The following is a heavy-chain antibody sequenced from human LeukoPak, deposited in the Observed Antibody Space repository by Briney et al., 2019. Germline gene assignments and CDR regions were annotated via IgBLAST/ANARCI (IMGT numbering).Heavy chain of an antibody. J-gene: IGHJ5*02. V-gene: IGHV1-2*02. CDR1: GYTFTGYY. CDR3: ARATDPLNWFDP. CDR2: INPNSGGT. Sequence: GASVKVSCKASGYTFTGYYMHWVRQAPGQGLEWMGWINPNSGGTNYAQKFQGRVTMTRGTSISTAYMELSRLRSDDTAVYYCARATDPLNWFDPWGQGTLVTVSS.